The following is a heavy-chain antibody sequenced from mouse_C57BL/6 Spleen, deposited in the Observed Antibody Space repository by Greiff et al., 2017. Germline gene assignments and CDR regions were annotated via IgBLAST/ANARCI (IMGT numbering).Heavy chain of an antibody. Sequence: VQLKESGPGLVKPSQSLSLTCSVTGYSITSGYYWNWIRQFPGNKLEWMGYISYDGSNNYNPSLKNRISITRDTSKNQFFLKLNSVTTEDTATYYGARASYDGYYGYYAMDYWGQGTSVTVSS. CDR2: ISYDGSN. CDR3: ARASYDGYYGYYAMDY. V-gene: IGHV3-6*01. J-gene: IGHJ4*01. CDR1: GYSITSGYY. D-gene: IGHD2-3*01.